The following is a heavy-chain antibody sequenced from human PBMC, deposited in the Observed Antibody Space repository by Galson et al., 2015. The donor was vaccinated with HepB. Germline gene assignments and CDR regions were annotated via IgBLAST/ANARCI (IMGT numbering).Heavy chain of an antibody. Sequence: SLRLSCAASGFTFGAYGIHWVRQAPGKGLEWVAGISTDGSNKYYADSVKGRFTISRANSRNTIYLHTNSLRVEDTAMYYCAREEYGSGWYGSVMGNWFDPWGQGTLVTVSS. V-gene: IGHV3-30*04. J-gene: IGHJ5*02. CDR1: GFTFGAYG. CDR2: ISTDGSNK. CDR3: AREEYGSGWYGSVMGNWFDP. D-gene: IGHD6-19*01.